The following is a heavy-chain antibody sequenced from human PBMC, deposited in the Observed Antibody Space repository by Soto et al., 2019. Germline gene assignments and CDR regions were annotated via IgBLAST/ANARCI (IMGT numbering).Heavy chain of an antibody. Sequence: ASVKVSCKASGYTFTSYYMHWVRQAPGQGLEWMGIINPSGGSTSYAQKFQGRVTMTRDTSTSTVYMELSSLRSEDTAVYYCASLSPVRGYSSGWYEGAYWGQGTLVTVSS. CDR1: GYTFTSYY. CDR3: ASLSPVRGYSSGWYEGAY. D-gene: IGHD6-19*01. CDR2: INPSGGST. J-gene: IGHJ4*02. V-gene: IGHV1-46*01.